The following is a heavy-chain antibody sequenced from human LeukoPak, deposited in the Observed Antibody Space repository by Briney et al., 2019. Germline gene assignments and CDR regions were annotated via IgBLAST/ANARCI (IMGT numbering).Heavy chain of an antibody. J-gene: IGHJ4*02. D-gene: IGHD2-15*01. V-gene: IGHV3-66*01. CDR1: GFIGGDGY. Sequence: GGSLRLSCAVSGFIGGDGYMNWVRQAPGKGLEWLSVIYRGGATYYADSVKGRFFISRDSTKNTWHLQLNSLRGEDTAVYYCAGASSNGVGIDATSFDLWGQGTRVIVSS. CDR3: AGASSNGVGIDATSFDL. CDR2: IYRGGAT.